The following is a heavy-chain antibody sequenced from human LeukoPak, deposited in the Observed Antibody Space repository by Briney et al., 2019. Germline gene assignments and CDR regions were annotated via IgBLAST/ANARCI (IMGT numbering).Heavy chain of an antibody. Sequence: GGSLRLSCAASGFIFSDFDMSWVRRAPGKGLEWVSAISHSGRSTYYADSVKGRFTISRDNSKNTLYLEMNSLRADDTAVYYCAKAVAVALDYWGQGTLVTVS. D-gene: IGHD6-19*01. J-gene: IGHJ4*02. CDR1: GFIFSDFD. CDR3: AKAVAVALDY. V-gene: IGHV3-23*01. CDR2: ISHSGRST.